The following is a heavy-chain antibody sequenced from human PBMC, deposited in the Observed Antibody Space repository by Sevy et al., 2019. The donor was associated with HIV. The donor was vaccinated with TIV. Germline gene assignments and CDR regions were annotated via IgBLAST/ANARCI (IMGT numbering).Heavy chain of an antibody. Sequence: GGSLRLSCAASGFTFSSYWMSWVRQAPGKGLEWVANIKQDGSEKYYVDSVKGRFTISRDNAKNSLYLQMNSLRVDDTAVYYCARVGQLVATTGIDYWGQGTLVTVSS. D-gene: IGHD5-12*01. V-gene: IGHV3-7*01. J-gene: IGHJ4*02. CDR1: GFTFSSYW. CDR3: ARVGQLVATTGIDY. CDR2: IKQDGSEK.